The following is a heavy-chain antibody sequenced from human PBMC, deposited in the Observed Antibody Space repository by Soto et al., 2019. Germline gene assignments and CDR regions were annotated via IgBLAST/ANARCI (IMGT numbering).Heavy chain of an antibody. V-gene: IGHV1-69*13. D-gene: IGHD6-13*01. CDR2: IIPIFGTA. Sequence: SVKVSCKASGGTFSSYAISWVRQAPGQGLEWMGGIIPIFGTANYAQKFQGRVTITADESTSTAYMELSSLRSEDTAVYYCARVPVGSSWNYYYYGMDVWGQGTTVTVSS. J-gene: IGHJ6*02. CDR1: GGTFSSYA. CDR3: ARVPVGSSWNYYYYGMDV.